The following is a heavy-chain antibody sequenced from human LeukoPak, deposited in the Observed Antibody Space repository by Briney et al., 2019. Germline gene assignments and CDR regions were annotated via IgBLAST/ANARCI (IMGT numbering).Heavy chain of an antibody. CDR1: GGSISSGGYS. CDR3: ARSVGALSNWFDP. Sequence: TSETLSLTCAVSGGSISSGGYSWSWLRQPPGKGLEWIGYIYHSGSTYYNPSLKSRVTISVDRSKNQFSLKLSSVTAADTAVYYCARSVGALSNWFDPWGQGTLVTVSS. V-gene: IGHV4-30-2*01. CDR2: IYHSGST. J-gene: IGHJ5*02. D-gene: IGHD1-26*01.